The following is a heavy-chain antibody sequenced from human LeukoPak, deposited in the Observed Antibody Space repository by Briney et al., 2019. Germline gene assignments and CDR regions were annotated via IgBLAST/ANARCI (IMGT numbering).Heavy chain of an antibody. CDR2: IKQDGSEK. J-gene: IGHJ6*03. D-gene: IGHD3-10*01. Sequence: GGSLRLSCAAPGFTFRSYWMSWVRQAPGKGLEWVANIKQDGSEKYYVDSVKGRFTISRDNAKNSLYLQMNSLRAEDTAVYYCARDAPNEFGETNYYYYMDVWGKGTTVTVSS. CDR1: GFTFRSYW. CDR3: ARDAPNEFGETNYYYYMDV. V-gene: IGHV3-7*01.